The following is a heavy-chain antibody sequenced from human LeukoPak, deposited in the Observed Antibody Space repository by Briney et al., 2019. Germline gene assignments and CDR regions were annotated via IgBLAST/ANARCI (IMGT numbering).Heavy chain of an antibody. V-gene: IGHV3-21*01. CDR3: ARDRPYSGYGSY. J-gene: IGHJ4*02. Sequence: GGSLRLSCAASGFTFSSYSMNWVRQAPGKGLEWVSSISSSSSYIYYADSVKGRLTISRDNAKNSLYLQMNSLRAEDTAVYYCARDRPYSGYGSYWGQGTLVTVSS. CDR1: GFTFSSYS. D-gene: IGHD5-12*01. CDR2: ISSSSSYI.